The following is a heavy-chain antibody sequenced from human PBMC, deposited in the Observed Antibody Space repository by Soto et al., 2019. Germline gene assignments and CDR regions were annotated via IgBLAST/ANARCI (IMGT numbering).Heavy chain of an antibody. Sequence: EVQLVESGGGVVQPGRSLRLSCTASGFTFNTHWMHWVRQAPGKGLGWVALISFDGSTTNYADSVKGRLTVSRDNAKNTVYMHVNALRDEDPGVDYCARWGAMGVDYWGQVALVTVSS. D-gene: IGHD1-26*01. CDR3: ARWGAMGVDY. CDR2: ISFDGSTT. V-gene: IGHV3-74*01. J-gene: IGHJ4*02. CDR1: GFTFNTHW.